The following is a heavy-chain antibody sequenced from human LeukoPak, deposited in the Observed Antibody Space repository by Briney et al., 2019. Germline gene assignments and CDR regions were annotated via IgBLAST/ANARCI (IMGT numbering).Heavy chain of an antibody. CDR2: INTDGTVT. CDR3: ATKQWLAPPPDS. D-gene: IGHD6-19*01. J-gene: IGHJ4*02. CDR1: GFTFSKYW. V-gene: IGHV3-74*01. Sequence: GGSLRLSCAASGFTFSKYWMLWVRQAPGKGLESVSRINTDGTVTTYADSVKGRFTVSRDNADNTMFLQMNSVRNEDTAVYYCATKQWLAPPPDSWGQGTPVTVSS.